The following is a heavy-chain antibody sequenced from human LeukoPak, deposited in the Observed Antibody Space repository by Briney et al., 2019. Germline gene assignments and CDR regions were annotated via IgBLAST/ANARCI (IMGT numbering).Heavy chain of an antibody. D-gene: IGHD3-22*01. Sequence: ASVKVSCKASGYTFTSYGISWVRQAPGQGLEWMGWISAYNGNTTYAQKLQGRVTMTTDTSTSTAYMELRSLRSDDTAVYYCARAFSGSGYFSAGRLYYYYGMDVWGQGTTVTVSS. V-gene: IGHV1-18*01. CDR2: ISAYNGNT. J-gene: IGHJ6*02. CDR1: GYTFTSYG. CDR3: ARAFSGSGYFSAGRLYYYYGMDV.